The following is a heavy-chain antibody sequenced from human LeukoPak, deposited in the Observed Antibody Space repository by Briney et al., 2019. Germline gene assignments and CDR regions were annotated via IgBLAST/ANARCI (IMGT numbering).Heavy chain of an antibody. CDR1: GYTFPNYY. J-gene: IGHJ5*02. CDR3: AGINSSSSP. V-gene: IGHV1-46*01. D-gene: IGHD6-6*01. CDR2: TNPSSGST. Sequence: ASVTVSCLASGYTFPNYYMHWVRQAPGQGLEWMGITNPSSGSTSYAQKFQGRVTMTRDTSTSTVYMELSSLRSEDTAAYYCAGINSSSSPWGQGTLVTVSS.